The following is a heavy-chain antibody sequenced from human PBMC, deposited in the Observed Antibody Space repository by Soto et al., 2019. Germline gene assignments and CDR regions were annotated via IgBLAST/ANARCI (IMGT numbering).Heavy chain of an antibody. J-gene: IGHJ4*02. Sequence: QVQLVESGGGVVQPGRSLRLSCAASGFTFSSYGMHWVRQAPGKGLEWVAVIWYDGRNTYYADSVKGRFTISRDNSTNTLYLQLNSLRAEDTAVYYCARTTYYYDRSGYYFECWGQGTRVNASS. D-gene: IGHD3-22*01. V-gene: IGHV3-33*01. CDR2: IWYDGRNT. CDR3: ARTTYYYDRSGYYFEC. CDR1: GFTFSSYG.